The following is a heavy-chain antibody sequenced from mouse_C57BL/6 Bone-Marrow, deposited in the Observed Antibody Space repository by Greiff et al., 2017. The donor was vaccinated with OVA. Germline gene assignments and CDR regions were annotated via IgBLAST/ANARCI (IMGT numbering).Heavy chain of an antibody. CDR3: ASPYYYGSSYFDY. CDR1: GFTFSSYG. V-gene: IGHV5-6*01. CDR2: ISSGGSYT. J-gene: IGHJ2*01. Sequence: EVKLVESGGDLVKPGGSLKLSCAASGFTFSSYGMSWVRQTPDKRLEWVATISSGGSYTYYPDSVKGRFTISRDNAKNTLYLQMSSLKSEDTAMYYCASPYYYGSSYFDYWGQGTTLTVSS. D-gene: IGHD1-1*01.